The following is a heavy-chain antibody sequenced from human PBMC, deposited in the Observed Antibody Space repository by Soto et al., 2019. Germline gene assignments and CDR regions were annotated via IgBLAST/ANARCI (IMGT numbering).Heavy chain of an antibody. CDR2: IKSDGSST. CDR3: ARSDWFDP. CDR1: GFTFSTYW. J-gene: IGHJ5*02. Sequence: GGSLRLSCAASGFTFSTYWMHWVRQAPGKGLVWVSRIKSDGSSTSYADSVKGRFTISRDNARNTLYLQMNSLRVEDTAVYYCARSDWFDPWGQGTLVTVSS. V-gene: IGHV3-74*01.